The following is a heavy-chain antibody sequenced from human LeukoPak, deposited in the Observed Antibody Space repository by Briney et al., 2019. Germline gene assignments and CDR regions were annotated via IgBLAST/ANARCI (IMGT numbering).Heavy chain of an antibody. CDR2: ISAYNGNT. CDR3: ARSDPKAVVRGVNVHWFDP. V-gene: IGHV1-18*04. D-gene: IGHD3-10*01. J-gene: IGHJ5*02. Sequence: ASVKVSCKASGYTFTSYGISWARQAPGQGLEWMGWISAYNGNTNYAQKLQGRVTMTTDTSTSTAYMELRSPRSDDTAVYYCARSDPKAVVRGVNVHWFDPWGQGTLVTVSS. CDR1: GYTFTSYG.